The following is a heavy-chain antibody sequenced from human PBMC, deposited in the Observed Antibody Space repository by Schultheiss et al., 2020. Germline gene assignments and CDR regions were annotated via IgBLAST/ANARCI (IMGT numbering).Heavy chain of an antibody. V-gene: IGHV3-15*01. CDR1: GFTFSNAW. CDR3: TRAWEWERGYYYGMDV. Sequence: GGSLRLSCAASGFTFSNAWMSWVRQAPGKGLEWVGRIKSKTDGGTTDYAAPVKGRFTISRDDSKNTLYLQMNSLKTEDTAVYYCTRAWEWERGYYYGMDVWGQGTTVTVS. J-gene: IGHJ6*02. D-gene: IGHD1-26*01. CDR2: IKSKTDGGTT.